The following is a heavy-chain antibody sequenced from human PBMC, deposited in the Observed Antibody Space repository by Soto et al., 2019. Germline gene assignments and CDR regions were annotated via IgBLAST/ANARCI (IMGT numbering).Heavy chain of an antibody. CDR1: GFIFSNYA. V-gene: IGHV3-23*01. CDR3: AIPSGLTVTGPDY. J-gene: IGHJ4*02. CDR2: IGGNGADT. Sequence: HPGGSLRLSCAASGFIFSNYAMSWVRQAPGKGLEWVSAIGGNGADTYYADSVKGRFTISRDNSKNTLYLQMNSLRAEDTAVYFCAIPSGLTVTGPDYWGQGTLVTVSS. D-gene: IGHD6-19*01.